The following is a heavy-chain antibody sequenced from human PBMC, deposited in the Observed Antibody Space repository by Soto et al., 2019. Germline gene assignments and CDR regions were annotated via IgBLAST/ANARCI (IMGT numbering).Heavy chain of an antibody. Sequence: QVQLVESGGGVVQPGRSLRLSCAASGFTFSSYGMHWVRQAPGKGLEWVAVISYDGSNKYYADSVKGRFTISRDNSKNTLYLQMNSLRAEDTAVYYCAKNVEYGGSTRGHFDYWGQGTLVTVSS. D-gene: IGHD5-12*01. CDR1: GFTFSSYG. CDR2: ISYDGSNK. CDR3: AKNVEYGGSTRGHFDY. V-gene: IGHV3-30*18. J-gene: IGHJ4*02.